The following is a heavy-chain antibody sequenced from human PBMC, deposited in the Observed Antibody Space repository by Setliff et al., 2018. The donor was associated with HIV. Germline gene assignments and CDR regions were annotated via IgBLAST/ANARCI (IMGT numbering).Heavy chain of an antibody. D-gene: IGHD5-12*01. CDR3: AREATNYYGMDV. Sequence: GGSLRLSCAASGFTFSGYWMHWVRQAPGKGLVWVSRINTDGSGTTYADSVKGRFTISRDNAKNTLYLQMNSLSAEDTAVYYCAREATNYYGMDVWGQETTVTVSS. CDR2: INTDGSGT. CDR1: GFTFSGYW. J-gene: IGHJ6*02. V-gene: IGHV3-74*01.